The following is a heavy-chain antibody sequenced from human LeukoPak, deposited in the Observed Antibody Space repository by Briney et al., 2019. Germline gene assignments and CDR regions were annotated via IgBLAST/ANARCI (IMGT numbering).Heavy chain of an antibody. CDR1: GLIVSGDY. V-gene: IGHV3-48*01. Sequence: GGSLRLSCAASGLIVSGDYMSWVRQAPGKGLEWVSYISSSSSTIYYADSVKGRFTISRDNAKNSLYLQMNSLRAEDTAVYYCASGKYSSGWDDAFDFWGQGTMLTVSS. CDR2: ISSSSSTI. D-gene: IGHD6-19*01. CDR3: ASGKYSSGWDDAFDF. J-gene: IGHJ3*01.